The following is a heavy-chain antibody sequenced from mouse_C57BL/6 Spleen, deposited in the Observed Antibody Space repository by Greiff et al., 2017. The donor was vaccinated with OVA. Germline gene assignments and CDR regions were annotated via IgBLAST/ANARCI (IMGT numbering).Heavy chain of an antibody. CDR2: IDPEDGGT. D-gene: IGHD2-3*01. CDR1: GFNIKDYY. CDR3: TSYDSYQGWFAY. J-gene: IGHJ3*01. V-gene: IGHV14-1*01. Sequence: VQLQQSGAELVRPGASVKLSCTASGFNIKDYYMHWVPQRPEQGLEWIGRIDPEDGGTDYAPKFQGKANMTAETASNTAYLTLSSLTSEDTAVYYCTSYDSYQGWFAYWGQGTLVTVSA.